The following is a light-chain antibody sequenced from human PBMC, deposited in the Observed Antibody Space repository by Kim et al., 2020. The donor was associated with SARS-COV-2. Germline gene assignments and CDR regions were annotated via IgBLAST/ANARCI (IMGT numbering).Light chain of an antibody. CDR2: GNS. J-gene: IGLJ1*01. CDR3: QSYDSSLRGRV. CDR1: SSNIGAGYE. Sequence: QRVTISCTGSSSNIGAGYEVHWYQQLPGTAPKLLIYGNSNRPSGVPDRFSGSKSGTSASLAITGLQAEDEADYYCQSYDSSLRGRVFGTGTKVTVL. V-gene: IGLV1-40*01.